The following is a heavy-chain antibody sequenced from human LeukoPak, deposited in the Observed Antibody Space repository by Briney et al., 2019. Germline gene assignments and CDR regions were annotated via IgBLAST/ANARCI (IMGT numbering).Heavy chain of an antibody. Sequence: ASVKVSCKAPGGTFSSYAISWVRQAPGQGLEWMGGIIPIFGTANYAQKFQGRVTITADESTSTAYMELSSLRSEDTAVYYCANGFGYRGDWFDPWGQGTLVTVSS. J-gene: IGHJ5*02. D-gene: IGHD5-18*01. CDR3: ANGFGYRGDWFDP. V-gene: IGHV1-69*13. CDR1: GGTFSSYA. CDR2: IIPIFGTA.